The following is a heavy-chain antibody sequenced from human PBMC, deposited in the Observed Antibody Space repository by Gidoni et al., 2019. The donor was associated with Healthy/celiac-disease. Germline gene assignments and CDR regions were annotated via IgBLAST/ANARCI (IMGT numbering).Heavy chain of an antibody. CDR2: IFSNDEQ. CDR1: GFSLRNARMG. J-gene: IGHJ4*02. Sequence: QVSLKETRHVLVKPTETRPLTCAVSGFSLRNARMGVSWIRKPPGKALEWLAYIFSNDEQSYSTSLKSRLTISKDTSKSLVVLTITNMDPVDTATYYCARGGGSYWEAYYFDYWGQGTLVTVSS. V-gene: IGHV2-26*01. CDR3: ARGGGSYWEAYYFDY. D-gene: IGHD1-26*01.